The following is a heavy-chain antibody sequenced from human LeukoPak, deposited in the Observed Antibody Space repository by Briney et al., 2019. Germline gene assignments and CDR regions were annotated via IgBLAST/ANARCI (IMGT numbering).Heavy chain of an antibody. CDR2: IYHSGST. CDR3: ARGPSIETATIPFDY. V-gene: IGHV4-4*02. D-gene: IGHD5-24*01. J-gene: IGHJ4*02. CDR1: GGSISSSNW. Sequence: TSETLSLTCAVSGGSISSSNWWSWVRQPPGKGLEWIGEIYHSGSTNYNPSLKSRVTISVDKSKNQFSLKLSSVTAADTAVYYCARGPSIETATIPFDYWGQGTLVTVSS.